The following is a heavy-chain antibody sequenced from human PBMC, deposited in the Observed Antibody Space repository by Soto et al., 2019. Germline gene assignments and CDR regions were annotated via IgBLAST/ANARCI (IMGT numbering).Heavy chain of an antibody. J-gene: IGHJ4*02. D-gene: IGHD1-26*01. Sequence: QLQLVQSGAEVREPGSSVKVSCKASGGTFSSYTVIWVRQAPGQGLEWMGGITPTLNIAKYAEKFQGRVTITPDESTSTVHLPLSRLRSEDNAVYFCAKGYYRGSKPSSFDHWGQGTLVAVSS. CDR1: GGTFSSYT. CDR3: AKGYYRGSKPSSFDH. CDR2: ITPTLNIA. V-gene: IGHV1-69*01.